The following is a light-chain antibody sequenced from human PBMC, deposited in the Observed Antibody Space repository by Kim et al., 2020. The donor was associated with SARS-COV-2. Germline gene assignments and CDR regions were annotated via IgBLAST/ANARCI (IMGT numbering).Light chain of an antibody. CDR3: QQNYSTPYT. V-gene: IGKV4-1*01. J-gene: IGKJ2*01. CDR2: WAS. CDR1: QSVLHSSNSNNY. Sequence: DIVMTQSPDSLAVSLGERATINCRSSQSVLHSSNSNNYLAWYQQKPGQPPKLLIYWASTRESGVPDRFSGSGSGSDFTLTISSLQAEDVAVYYCQQNYSTPYTFGQGTKLEI.